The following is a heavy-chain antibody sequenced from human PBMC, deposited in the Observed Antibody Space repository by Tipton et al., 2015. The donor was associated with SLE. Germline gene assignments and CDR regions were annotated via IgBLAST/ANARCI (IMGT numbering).Heavy chain of an antibody. CDR2: TYPGDSDT. CDR3: ARLSSSWFY. Sequence: QLVQSGAEVKKSGGSVKVSCKASGYIFTTYWIGWVRQVPGKGLEYMGITYPGDSDTTYSPSFQGQVTISADQSINTAYLQWDSLKASDTAIYYCARLSSSWFYWGQGTLVTVSS. J-gene: IGHJ4*02. CDR1: GYIFTTYW. V-gene: IGHV5-51*01. D-gene: IGHD6-13*01.